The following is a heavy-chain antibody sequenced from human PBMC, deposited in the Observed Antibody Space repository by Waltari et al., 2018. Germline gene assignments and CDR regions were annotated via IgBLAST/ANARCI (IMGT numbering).Heavy chain of an antibody. CDR3: ARDFHENVMDV. CDR2: ISSLSPTI. V-gene: IGHV3-48*04. Sequence: EVQLVESGGGLVQPGGSLRLSCAASGFTFRTYSMNWVRQAPGKGREWGSYISSLSPTIYYADSVKGRFTISRDNAKNSLYLQMNSLRAEDTAVYYCARDFHENVMDVWGQGTTVTVSS. J-gene: IGHJ6*02. CDR1: GFTFRTYS.